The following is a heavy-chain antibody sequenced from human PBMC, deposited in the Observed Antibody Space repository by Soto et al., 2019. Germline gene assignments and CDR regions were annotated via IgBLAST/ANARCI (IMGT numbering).Heavy chain of an antibody. CDR1: GGSISSYY. CDR2: IYYSGST. Sequence: TSETLSLTCTVSGGSISSYYWSWIRQPPGKGLEWIGYIYYSGSTNYNPSLKSRVTISVDTSKNQFSLKLSSVTAADTAVYYCARVDIAAAGLNWFDPWGQGTLVTVSS. CDR3: ARVDIAAAGLNWFDP. J-gene: IGHJ5*02. V-gene: IGHV4-59*01. D-gene: IGHD6-13*01.